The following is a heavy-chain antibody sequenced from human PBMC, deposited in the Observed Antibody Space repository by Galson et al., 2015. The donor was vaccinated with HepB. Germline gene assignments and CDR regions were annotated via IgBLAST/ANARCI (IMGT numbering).Heavy chain of an antibody. D-gene: IGHD3-10*01. CDR2: ISAYNGNT. V-gene: IGHV1-18*04. Sequence: SVKVSCKASGYTFTSYGISRVRQAPGQGLEWMGWISAYNGNTNYAQKLQGRVTMTTDTSTSTAYMELRSLRSDDTAVYYCARVGRITMVWDPIGGLRKGQINYYYYYGMDVWGQGTMVTVSS. CDR1: GYTFTSYG. CDR3: ARVGRITMVWDPIGGLRKGQINYYYYYGMDV. J-gene: IGHJ6*02.